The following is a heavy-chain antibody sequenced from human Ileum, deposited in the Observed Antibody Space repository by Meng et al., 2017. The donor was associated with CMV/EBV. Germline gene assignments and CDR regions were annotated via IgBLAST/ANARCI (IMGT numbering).Heavy chain of an antibody. CDR1: GFTLDDYA. Sequence: GESLKISCAASGFTLDDYAMHWVRQAPGQGLEWVSLISWDGSTYYGDSVKDRFIVSRDNSKNSLYLQMNSLRADDTAMYYCAKDNCGYAFPETYYYYGMDVWGQGTTVTVSS. J-gene: IGHJ6*02. CDR3: AKDNCGYAFPETYYYYGMDV. CDR2: ISWDGST. V-gene: IGHV3-43D*03. D-gene: IGHD2-21*01.